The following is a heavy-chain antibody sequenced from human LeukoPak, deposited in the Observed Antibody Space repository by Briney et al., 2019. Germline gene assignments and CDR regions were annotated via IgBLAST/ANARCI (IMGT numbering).Heavy chain of an antibody. J-gene: IGHJ5*02. Sequence: SETLSLTCTVSGGSLSSSSYYWGWIRQPPGKGLEWIGSSYYRGRNYYHTTLKSRVTISVDTSKTQFSLKLSSVTAADTAEYYCASGTHSSEFDPWGQGTLVTVSS. CDR2: SYYRGRN. D-gene: IGHD6-25*01. CDR3: ASGTHSSEFDP. CDR1: GGSLSSSSYY. V-gene: IGHV4-39*01.